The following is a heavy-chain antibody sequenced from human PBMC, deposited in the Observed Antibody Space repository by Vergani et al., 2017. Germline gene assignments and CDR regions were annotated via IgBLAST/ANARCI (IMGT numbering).Heavy chain of an antibody. V-gene: IGHV3-11*01. Sequence: VQLVESGGGLVKPGGSLRLSCAASGFTFSDHYMSWIRQAPGKGLEWVSYISSSDSSIYYADSVKGRFTISRDNAKNSLFLQMNGLRAEDTAVYYCAKDRRSGWYRTGYFDYWGQGTLVTVSS. J-gene: IGHJ4*02. D-gene: IGHD6-19*01. CDR3: AKDRRSGWYRTGYFDY. CDR1: GFTFSDHY. CDR2: ISSSDSSI.